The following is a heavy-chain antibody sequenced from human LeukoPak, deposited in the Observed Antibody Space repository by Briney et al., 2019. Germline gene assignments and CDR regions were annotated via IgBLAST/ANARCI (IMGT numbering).Heavy chain of an antibody. D-gene: IGHD6-13*01. CDR2: SYSDGST. V-gene: IGHV3-66*01. J-gene: IGHJ4*02. Sequence: GGSLRLSCAASGFTVSSNYMTWVRQAPGKGLEWVSVSYSDGSTSHTDSVKGRFTISRDNSKNTLSLQMNSLRVEDTAVYYCARGHRWESSSWYLFFDHWGQGTLVTFSS. CDR1: GFTVSSNY. CDR3: ARGHRWESSSWYLFFDH.